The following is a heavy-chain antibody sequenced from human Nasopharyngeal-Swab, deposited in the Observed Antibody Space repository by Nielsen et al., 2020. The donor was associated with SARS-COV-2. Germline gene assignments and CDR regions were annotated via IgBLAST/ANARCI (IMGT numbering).Heavy chain of an antibody. CDR3: ARDGRDYSSSWYYYYGMDV. CDR1: GGSISSYY. V-gene: IGHV4-59*01. D-gene: IGHD6-13*01. CDR2: IYYSGST. Sequence: PETLSLTCTVSGGSISSYYWSWIRQPPGKGLEWIGYIYYSGSTNYNPSLKSRVTISVDTSKNQFSLKLSSVTAADTAVYYCARDGRDYSSSWYYYYGMDVWGQGTTVTVSS. J-gene: IGHJ6*02.